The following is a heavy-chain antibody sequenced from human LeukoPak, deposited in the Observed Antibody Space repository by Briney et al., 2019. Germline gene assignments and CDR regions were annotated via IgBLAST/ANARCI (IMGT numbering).Heavy chain of an antibody. CDR1: GFTFSSYA. V-gene: IGHV3-30-3*01. CDR3: ARVPTLYDFWSAPLDY. CDR2: ISYDGSNK. D-gene: IGHD3-3*01. Sequence: GGSLRLSCAASGFTFSSYAMSWVRQAPGKGLEWVAVISYDGSNKYYADSVKGRFTISRDNSKNTLYLQMNSLRAEDTAVYYCARVPTLYDFWSAPLDYWGQGTLVTVSS. J-gene: IGHJ4*02.